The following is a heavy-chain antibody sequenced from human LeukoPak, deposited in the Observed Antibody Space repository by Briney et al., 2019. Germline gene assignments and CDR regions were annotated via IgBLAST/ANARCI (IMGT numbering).Heavy chain of an antibody. J-gene: IGHJ4*02. CDR1: GGSFSGYY. V-gene: IGHV4-34*01. CDR2: INHSGST. CDR3: ARGRLSRPLGYYDRMYYFDY. D-gene: IGHD3-22*01. Sequence: SETLSLTCAVYGGSFSGYYWSWIRQPPGKGLEWIGEINHSGSTNYNPSLKSRVTISVDTSKNQFSLKLSSVTAADTAVYYCARGRLSRPLGYYDRMYYFDYWGQGTLVTVSS.